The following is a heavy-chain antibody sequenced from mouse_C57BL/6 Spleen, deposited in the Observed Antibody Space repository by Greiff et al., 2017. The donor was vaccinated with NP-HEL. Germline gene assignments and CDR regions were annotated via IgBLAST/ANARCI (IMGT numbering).Heavy chain of an antibody. CDR3: TRESYDYDVAY. D-gene: IGHD2-4*01. CDR1: GFTFSSYA. V-gene: IGHV5-9-1*02. CDR2: ISSGGDYI. Sequence: EVQGVESGEGLVKPGGSLKLSCAASGFTFSSYAMSWVRQTPEKRLEWVAYISSGGDYIYYADTVKGRFTISRDNARNTLYLQMSSLKSEDTALYYCTRESYDYDVAYWGPGTLVTVSA. J-gene: IGHJ3*01.